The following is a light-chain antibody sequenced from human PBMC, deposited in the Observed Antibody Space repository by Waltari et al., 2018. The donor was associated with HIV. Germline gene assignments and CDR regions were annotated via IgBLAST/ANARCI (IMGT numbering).Light chain of an antibody. J-gene: IGLJ2*01. CDR3: ASWDDSFNGPV. V-gene: IGLV1-44*01. CDR1: NSNIGRNT. Sequence: QSVLTQPPSASGTPGQRVTISCSGSNSNIGRNTVSWFQQHPGTAPKVLIYGKNQRPSGVPDRFSGSKSGTSASLAISGLQSDDEADYFCASWDDSFNGPVFGGGTKLTVV. CDR2: GKN.